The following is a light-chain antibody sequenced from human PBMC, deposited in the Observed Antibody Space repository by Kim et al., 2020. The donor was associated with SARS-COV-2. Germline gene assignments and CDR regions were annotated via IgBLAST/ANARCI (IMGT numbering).Light chain of an antibody. J-gene: IGKJ1*01. V-gene: IGKV6-21*01. CDR2: YAS. CDR1: DSIGSS. CDR3: HQSGSFLGT. Sequence: EVVLTQSPDYQSVTPKETVTITCRASDSIGSSLHWYQQKPDQPPKLLIKYASQTLSGVPSRFSGSGSGTYFTLTISSLEPEDAATCYCHQSGSFLGTFGQGTKVDIK.